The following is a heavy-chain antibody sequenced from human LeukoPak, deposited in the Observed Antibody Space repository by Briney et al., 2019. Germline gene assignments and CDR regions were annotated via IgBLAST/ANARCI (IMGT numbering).Heavy chain of an antibody. Sequence: GASVKVSCKASVYTFTNYYIHWVRQAPGQGLEYMGRISPNSGSTNYAQMFQGRLTMTTDTSTNTAFMELRSLRSDDTAVFYCARDSTGGYPDYWGEGALVTVSA. D-gene: IGHD7-27*01. CDR1: VYTFTNYY. CDR3: ARDSTGGYPDY. CDR2: ISPNSGST. J-gene: IGHJ4*02. V-gene: IGHV1-2*02.